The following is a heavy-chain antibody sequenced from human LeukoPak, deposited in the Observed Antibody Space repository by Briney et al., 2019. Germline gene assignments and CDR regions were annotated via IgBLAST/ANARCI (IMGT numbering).Heavy chain of an antibody. D-gene: IGHD3-22*01. CDR1: GDSISSYY. Sequence: SETLSLTCTVSGDSISSYYWSWIRQPPGKGLEWIGYIYYSGSTNYNPSLKSRVTISLDMSKNQFSLNLSSVTAADTAVYYCARALYYYGSSGFSDGYYMDVWGKGTSVTVSS. CDR3: ARALYYYGSSGFSDGYYMDV. CDR2: IYYSGST. J-gene: IGHJ6*03. V-gene: IGHV4-59*01.